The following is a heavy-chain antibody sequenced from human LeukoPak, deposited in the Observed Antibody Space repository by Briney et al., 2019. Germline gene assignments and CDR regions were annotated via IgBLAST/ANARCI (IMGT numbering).Heavy chain of an antibody. CDR2: IYYSGST. D-gene: IGHD3-10*01. Sequence: SETLSLTCTVSGGSISSSSYYWGWIRQPPGKGLEWIGSIYYSGSTYYNPSLKSRVTISVDTSKKQFSLKLSSVTAADTAVYYCARGRPDGSGSYYKFDPWGQGTLVTVSS. CDR1: GGSISSSSYY. V-gene: IGHV4-39*01. CDR3: ARGRPDGSGSYYKFDP. J-gene: IGHJ5*02.